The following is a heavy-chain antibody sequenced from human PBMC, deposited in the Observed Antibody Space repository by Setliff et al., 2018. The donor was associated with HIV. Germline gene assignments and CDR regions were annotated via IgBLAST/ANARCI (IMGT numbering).Heavy chain of an antibody. D-gene: IGHD3-22*01. Sequence: GASVKVSCKASGGPFTSSSIGWVRQAPGQGLEWMGRIIPILGVPRYAQKFQGRVTITADKSTSTSYMHLGSLRAEDTAVYFCARGGDYDSSGYYVTWGQGSLVTVSS. J-gene: IGHJ4*02. CDR1: GGPFTSSS. CDR2: IIPILGVP. V-gene: IGHV1-69*02. CDR3: ARGGDYDSSGYYVT.